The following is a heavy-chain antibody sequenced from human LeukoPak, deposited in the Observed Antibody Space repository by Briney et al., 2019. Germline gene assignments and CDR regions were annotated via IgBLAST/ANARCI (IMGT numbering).Heavy chain of an antibody. Sequence: GGSLRLSCAASGFTVSSNYMSWVRQAPGKGLEWVSVIYSGGSTYYADSVKGRFTISRDSSKSTLYIQMNSLRAEDTAVYYCARAKPKNMVRGLIMRRESRYYFDYWGQGTLVTVSS. CDR2: IYSGGST. D-gene: IGHD3-10*01. V-gene: IGHV3-53*01. J-gene: IGHJ4*02. CDR3: ARAKPKNMVRGLIMRRESRYYFDY. CDR1: GFTVSSNY.